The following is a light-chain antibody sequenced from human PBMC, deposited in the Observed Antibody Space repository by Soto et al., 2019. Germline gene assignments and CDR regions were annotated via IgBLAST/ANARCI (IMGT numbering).Light chain of an antibody. J-gene: IGKJ1*01. V-gene: IGKV3-20*01. Sequence: EIVLTQSPGTLSLSPGERATLSCRASQSLSRELLAWYQQKPGQAHRLLIYASSRRATDIPDRFSGSGSGTDFTLTIRRLEPEDFAVYYCQHYINSPWTFGQGTKVDIK. CDR3: QHYINSPWT. CDR1: QSLSREL. CDR2: ASS.